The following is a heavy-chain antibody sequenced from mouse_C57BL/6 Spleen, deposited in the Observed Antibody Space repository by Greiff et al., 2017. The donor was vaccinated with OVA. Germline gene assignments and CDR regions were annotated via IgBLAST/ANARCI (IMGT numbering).Heavy chain of an antibody. CDR1: GYTFTSYW. CDR2: IDPSDSYT. CDR3: ARDYYGSSPPFDY. Sequence: QVQLKQPGAELVKPGASVKLSCKASGYTFTSYWMQWVKQRPGQGLEWIGEIDPSDSYTNYNQKFKGKATLTVDTSSSTAYMQLSSLTSEDSAVYYGARDYYGSSPPFDYWGQGTTLTVSS. D-gene: IGHD1-1*01. V-gene: IGHV1-50*01. J-gene: IGHJ2*01.